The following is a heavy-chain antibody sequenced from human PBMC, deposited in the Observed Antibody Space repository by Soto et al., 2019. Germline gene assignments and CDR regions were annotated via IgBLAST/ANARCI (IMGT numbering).Heavy chain of an antibody. CDR2: IHTSGST. D-gene: IGHD2-8*02. V-gene: IGHV4-4*08. J-gene: IGHJ4*02. Sequence: SETLSLTCSVSGGPFKSYYWSWVRQPPGKGLEWIGYIHTSGSTNYNPSLKSRVTISVDTSKSQFSLILTSVTAADTAVYYCARDSFNTGLYFDYWGRGILVTVSS. CDR1: GGPFKSYY. CDR3: ARDSFNTGLYFDY.